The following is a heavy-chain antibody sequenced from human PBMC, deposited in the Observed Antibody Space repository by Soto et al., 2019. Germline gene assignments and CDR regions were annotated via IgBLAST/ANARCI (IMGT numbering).Heavy chain of an antibody. CDR3: AREGPADGLDI. Sequence: EGQLVESGGGLVQPGGSLRLSCAASGFTFSSFEMNCVRQAPGKGLECVSYISSSGSTKYYADSVKGRFTISRDNAKNSLFLQMNSLRAEDTAVYYCAREGPADGLDIWGQGTMVTVSS. CDR2: ISSSGSTK. J-gene: IGHJ3*02. V-gene: IGHV3-48*03. CDR1: GFTFSSFE.